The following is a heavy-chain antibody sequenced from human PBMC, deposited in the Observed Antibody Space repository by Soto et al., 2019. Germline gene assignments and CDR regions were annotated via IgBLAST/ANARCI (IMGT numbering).Heavy chain of an antibody. CDR2: ISYDGSNK. Sequence: GGSLRLSCAASGFTFSSYGMHWVRQAPGKGLEWVAVISYDGSNKYYADSVKGRFTISRDNSKNTLYLQMNSLRAEDTAVYYWAKRYSYGSRPYYYYGMDVWGQGTTVTVSS. CDR1: GFTFSSYG. D-gene: IGHD5-18*01. J-gene: IGHJ6*02. V-gene: IGHV3-30*18. CDR3: AKRYSYGSRPYYYYGMDV.